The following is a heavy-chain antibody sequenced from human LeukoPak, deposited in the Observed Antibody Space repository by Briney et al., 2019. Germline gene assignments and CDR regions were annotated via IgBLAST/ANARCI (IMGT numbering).Heavy chain of an antibody. V-gene: IGHV3-33*01. J-gene: IGHJ4*02. D-gene: IGHD6-19*01. CDR3: ARDPEQWLGMGFDY. Sequence: QAGGSLRLSCAASGFTFSSYGMHWVRQAPGKGLEWVAVIWYDGSNKYYADSVKGRFTISRDNSKNTLYLQMNSLRAEDTAVYYCARDPEQWLGMGFDYWGQGTLVTVS. CDR1: GFTFSSYG. CDR2: IWYDGSNK.